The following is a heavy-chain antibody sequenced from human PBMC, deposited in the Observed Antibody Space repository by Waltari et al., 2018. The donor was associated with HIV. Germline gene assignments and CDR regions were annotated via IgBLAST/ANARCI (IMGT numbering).Heavy chain of an antibody. J-gene: IGHJ4*02. CDR1: VYTFTNFP. D-gene: IGHD6-13*01. CDR2: VNTNSENP. CDR3: ARGWAHYSGSWYFLAH. Sequence: VQLGPSGSELNMPGASLNVSCKASVYTFTNFPINWARQAPGQGRECMGWVNTNSENPTYAQGFRVRFVFSFDTSVSTAYLQINNLKAKDTAVYYCARGWAHYSGSWYFLAHWGQGTLVTVSS. V-gene: IGHV7-4-1*02.